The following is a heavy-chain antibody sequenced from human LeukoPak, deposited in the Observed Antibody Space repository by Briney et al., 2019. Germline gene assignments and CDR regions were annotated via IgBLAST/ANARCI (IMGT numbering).Heavy chain of an antibody. CDR1: GYTFTGYY. V-gene: IGHV1-18*04. CDR3: ARGLVVAPIPAFDI. D-gene: IGHD3-22*01. CDR2: ISAYNGNT. J-gene: IGHJ3*02. Sequence: GASVKVSCKASGYTFTGYYMHWVRQAPGQGLEWMGWISAYNGNTNYAQKLQGRVTMTTDTSTSTAYMELRSLRSDDTAVYYCARGLVVAPIPAFDIWGQGTMVTVSS.